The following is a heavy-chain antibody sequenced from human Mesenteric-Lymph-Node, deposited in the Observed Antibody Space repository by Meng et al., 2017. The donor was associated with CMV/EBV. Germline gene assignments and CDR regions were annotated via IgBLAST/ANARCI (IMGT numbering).Heavy chain of an antibody. J-gene: IGHJ5*02. D-gene: IGHD2-2*01. CDR2: IFYSGST. V-gene: IGHV4-30-4*08. Sequence: SIRSDDYCCSWIRQPPGKGLEWIGYIFYSGSTYYNPSLKSRVTISVDTSKNQFSLKLSSVTAADTAVYYCARAIVVPAAIAWFDPWGQGTLVTVSS. CDR1: SIRSDDYC. CDR3: ARAIVVPAAIAWFDP.